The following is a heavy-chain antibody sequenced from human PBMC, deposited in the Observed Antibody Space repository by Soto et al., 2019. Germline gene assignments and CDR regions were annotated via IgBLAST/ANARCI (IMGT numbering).Heavy chain of an antibody. CDR1: GGSLSNYA. CDR2: IIGVYGAA. Sequence: QVQLVQSGAEVRKPGSSVKVSCTASGGSLSNYAISWVRQAPGQGLEWMGGIIGVYGAANAAQKFQGRVTITADESTNAAYMELTSLKSEDTAVYYCARTIVGTTTAYFDSWGQETLVIVSS. V-gene: IGHV1-69*01. D-gene: IGHD1-26*01. J-gene: IGHJ4*02. CDR3: ARTIVGTTTAYFDS.